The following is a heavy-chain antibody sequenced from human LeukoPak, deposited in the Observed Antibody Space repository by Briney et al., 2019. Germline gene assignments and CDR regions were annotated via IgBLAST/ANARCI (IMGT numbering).Heavy chain of an antibody. CDR3: ARRGYYYDSSHYYYFDY. V-gene: IGHV4-59*08. J-gene: IGHJ4*02. Sequence: SETLSLTCTVSGVAITSYYWSWIRQPPGKGLEWIGSIYHSGSTNDNPSLKSRVTTSVDTSKNQFSLKLSSVTAADTAVYYCARRGYYYDSSHYYYFDYWGQGTLVTVSS. D-gene: IGHD3-22*01. CDR1: GVAITSYY. CDR2: IYHSGST.